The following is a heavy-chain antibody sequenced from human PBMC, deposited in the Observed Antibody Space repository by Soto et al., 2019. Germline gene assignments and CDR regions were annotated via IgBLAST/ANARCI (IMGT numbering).Heavy chain of an antibody. CDR2: IYYSGST. CDR1: GGSISSGAYY. V-gene: IGHV4-31*03. Sequence: SETLSLTCTVSGGSISSGAYYWSWIRQHPGKGLEWIGYIYYSGSTYYNPSLKSRVTISVDTSKNQFSLKLSSVTAADTAVYYCARGEPRIIMVGDECFQHWGQGSLVTVSS. J-gene: IGHJ1*01. CDR3: ARGEPRIIMVGDECFQH. D-gene: IGHD3-10*02.